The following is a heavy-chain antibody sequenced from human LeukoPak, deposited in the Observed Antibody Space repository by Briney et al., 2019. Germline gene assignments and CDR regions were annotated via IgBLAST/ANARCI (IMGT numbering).Heavy chain of an antibody. CDR3: ASGAPVVPASDGVGWFDP. D-gene: IGHD2-2*01. CDR2: INHIGST. CDR1: GGSFSGYY. J-gene: IGHJ5*02. V-gene: IGHV4-34*01. Sequence: SETLSLTCAVYGGSFSGYYWSWIRQPPGKGLECIGEINHIGSTNYHPSLKSRVTISVATSKNQFSLKLSSVTAADTAVYYCASGAPVVPASDGVGWFDPWGQGTLVTVSS.